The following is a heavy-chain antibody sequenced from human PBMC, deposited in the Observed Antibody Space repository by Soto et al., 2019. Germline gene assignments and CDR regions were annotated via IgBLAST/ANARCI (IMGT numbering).Heavy chain of an antibody. V-gene: IGHV3-23*01. CDR3: AKRQWLTNYFDY. CDR1: GFTFSSYA. CDR2: ISGSGGRT. J-gene: IGHJ4*02. D-gene: IGHD6-19*01. Sequence: GGSLRLSCAASGFTFSSYAMSWVRQAPGKGLEWVSAISGSGGRTYYADSVKGRFTISRDNSKNTLYLQMKSLRAEDTAVYYCAKRQWLTNYFDYWGQGTLVPVSS.